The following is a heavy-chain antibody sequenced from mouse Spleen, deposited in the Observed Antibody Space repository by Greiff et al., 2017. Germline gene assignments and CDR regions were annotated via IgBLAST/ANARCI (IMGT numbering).Heavy chain of an antibody. V-gene: IGHV1S81*02. CDR2: INPSNGGT. D-gene: IGHD2-14*01. Sequence: QVQLQQSGAELVKPGASVKLSCKASGYTFTSYYMYWVKQRPGQGLEWIGEINPSNGGTNFNEKFKSKATLTVDKSSSTAYMQLSSLTSEDSAVYYCTRYHYRSYWYFDVWGAGTTVTVSS. J-gene: IGHJ1*01. CDR1: GYTFTSYY. CDR3: TRYHYRSYWYFDV.